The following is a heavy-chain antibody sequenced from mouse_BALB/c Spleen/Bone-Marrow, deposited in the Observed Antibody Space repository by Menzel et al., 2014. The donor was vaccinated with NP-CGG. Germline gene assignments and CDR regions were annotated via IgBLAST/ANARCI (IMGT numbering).Heavy chain of an antibody. J-gene: IGHJ2*01. CDR3: ATYDGYYFYF. CDR2: ISNSGST. V-gene: IGHV3-8*02. Sequence: VQLKQSGPSLVNPSQTLSLTCSVTGDSINSGYWHWIRKFPGNKLEYMGYISNSGSTYYSPSLKSRISITRDTSKNQYCLQFNSVTTEDTATYHCATYDGYYFYFLGQGTTLTVSS. CDR1: GDSINSGY. D-gene: IGHD2-3*01.